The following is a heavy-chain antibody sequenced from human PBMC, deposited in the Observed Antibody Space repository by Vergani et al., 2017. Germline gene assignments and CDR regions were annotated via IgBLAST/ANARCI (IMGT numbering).Heavy chain of an antibody. Sequence: QVQLQQWGAGLLKPSETLSLTCAVYGGSFSGYYWSWIRQSPGKGLEWIGEINHSGSTTYNPSLKSRVTISVDTSKNLFSLKLSSVTAADTAVYYCARFEFSTGAFDIWGQGTMVTVSS. CDR3: ARFEFSTGAFDI. J-gene: IGHJ3*02. CDR2: INHSGST. D-gene: IGHD1-14*01. V-gene: IGHV4-34*01. CDR1: GGSFSGYY.